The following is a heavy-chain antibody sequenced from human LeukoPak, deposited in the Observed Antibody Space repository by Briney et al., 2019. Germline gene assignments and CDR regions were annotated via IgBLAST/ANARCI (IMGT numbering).Heavy chain of an antibody. CDR2: SYYSGST. V-gene: IGHV4-59*01. J-gene: IGHJ6*03. CDR3: ARGETKWGSSSWGYYYYYMDG. D-gene: IGHD6-13*01. CDR1: GGSFSGYY. Sequence: SSETLSLTCAVYGGSFSGYYWTWLRQPPGQGLEWIGYSYYSGSTNYTHSLKSRVTISVDTSKNQFSLKLSSVTAADTAVYYCARGETKWGSSSWGYYYYYMDGWGKGTTVT.